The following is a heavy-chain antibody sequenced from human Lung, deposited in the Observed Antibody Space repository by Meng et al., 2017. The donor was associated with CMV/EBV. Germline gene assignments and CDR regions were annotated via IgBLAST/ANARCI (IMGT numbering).Heavy chain of an antibody. Sequence: GEXXKISCAASGFTFSSYAMSWVRQAPGKGLEWVSAISGSGGSTYYADSVKGRFTISRDNAKNSLYLQMNSLRAEDTAVYYCARDYYGSTDNYWGQGTLVTVSS. CDR3: ARDYYGSTDNY. V-gene: IGHV3-23*01. D-gene: IGHD4-23*01. CDR1: GFTFSSYA. J-gene: IGHJ4*02. CDR2: ISGSGGST.